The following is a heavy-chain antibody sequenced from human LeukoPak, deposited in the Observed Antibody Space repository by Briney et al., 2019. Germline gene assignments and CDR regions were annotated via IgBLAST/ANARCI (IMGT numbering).Heavy chain of an antibody. CDR2: LYHSGST. V-gene: IGHV4-34*01. Sequence: SETLSLTCTVYGGSFSGYYWSWIRQPPGKGLEWIGTLYHSGSTYCNPSLKSRVTISVDTSKNQFSLKLSSVTAADTAVYYCAREIVGARWFDPWGQGTLVTVSS. D-gene: IGHD1-26*01. CDR3: AREIVGARWFDP. J-gene: IGHJ5*02. CDR1: GGSFSGYY.